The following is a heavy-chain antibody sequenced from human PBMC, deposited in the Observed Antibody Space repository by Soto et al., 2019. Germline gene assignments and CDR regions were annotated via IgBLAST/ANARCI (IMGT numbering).Heavy chain of an antibody. CDR3: ASPCGGRRCYSEGLSYFTS. Sequence: QVQLVQSGAEMKKPGSSVKVSCKASGGTFTTYSINWVRQAPGQGLEWMGRIVRHLSMTNYAQKFQDGVTLTADTSSATAYMDLGSLGSGDTPVYYCASPCGGRRCYSEGLSYFTSWGLGTAVIVSS. J-gene: IGHJ5*02. D-gene: IGHD2-15*01. V-gene: IGHV1-69*02. CDR1: GGTFTTYS. CDR2: IVRHLSMT.